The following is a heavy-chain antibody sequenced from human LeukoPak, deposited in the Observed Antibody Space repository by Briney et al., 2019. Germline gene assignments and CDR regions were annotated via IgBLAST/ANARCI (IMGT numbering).Heavy chain of an antibody. CDR2: ISRNSGSR. CDR3: AKDMGNCSGGSCYSSAFDY. D-gene: IGHD2-15*01. J-gene: IGHJ4*02. V-gene: IGHV3-9*01. CDR1: GFTFDDYA. Sequence: GRSLRLSCAASGFTFDDYAMHWVRQAPGKGLEWVSGISRNSGSRDYADSVKGRFTISRDNAKNSLYLQMNSLRTEDTALYYCAKDMGNCSGGSCYSSAFDYWGQRTLVTVSS.